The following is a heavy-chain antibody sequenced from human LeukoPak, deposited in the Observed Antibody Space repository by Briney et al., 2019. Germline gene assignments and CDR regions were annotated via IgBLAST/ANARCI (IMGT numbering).Heavy chain of an antibody. CDR3: VRTPPNWGADY. D-gene: IGHD7-27*01. V-gene: IGHV1-69*13. J-gene: IGHJ4*02. Sequence: SVKVSCTASGGTFSSYAISWVRQAPGQGLEWMGGIIPIFGTANYAQKFQGRVTITADESTSTAYMELSSLRSEDTAVYYCVRTPPNWGADYWGQGTLVTVSS. CDR1: GGTFSSYA. CDR2: IIPIFGTA.